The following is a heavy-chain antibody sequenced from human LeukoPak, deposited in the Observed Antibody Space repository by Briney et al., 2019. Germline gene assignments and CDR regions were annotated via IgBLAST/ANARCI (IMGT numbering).Heavy chain of an antibody. Sequence: GGSLRLSCAASGFTFRNHDMSWVRQAPGKGLEWVSGISRGTDKTHYADSVKGRFTISRDNSKNTLSLQMNSLRVEDTAIYYCARGGDWSWYDYWGQGTLVPVSS. CDR2: ISRGTDKT. D-gene: IGHD2-21*02. V-gene: IGHV3-23*01. CDR3: ARGGDWSWYDY. J-gene: IGHJ4*02. CDR1: GFTFRNHD.